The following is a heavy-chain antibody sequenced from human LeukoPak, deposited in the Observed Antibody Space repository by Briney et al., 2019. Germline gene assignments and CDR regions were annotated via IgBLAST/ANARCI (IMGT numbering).Heavy chain of an antibody. D-gene: IGHD3-9*01. Sequence: GASVKVSCKASGYTFTSYGISWVGQAPGQGVEGMGWISAYNGNTNYVQKLQGRVTMTTDTSTSTAYMELRSLRSDDTAVYYCARDLGGYDIFTAYLGNWFDPWGQGTLVTVSA. V-gene: IGHV1-18*04. CDR1: GYTFTSYG. CDR2: ISAYNGNT. CDR3: ARDLGGYDIFTAYLGNWFDP. J-gene: IGHJ5*02.